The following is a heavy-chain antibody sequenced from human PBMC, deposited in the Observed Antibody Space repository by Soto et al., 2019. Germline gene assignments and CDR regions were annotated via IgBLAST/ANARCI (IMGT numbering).Heavy chain of an antibody. CDR3: AATDSSGPSAFDI. D-gene: IGHD3-22*01. V-gene: IGHV4-30-4*01. J-gene: IGHJ3*02. CDR1: GGSISSGDYY. Sequence: PSETLSLTCTVSGGSISSGDYYWSWVRQPPGKGLEWIGYIYYSGSTYYNPSLKSRVTISVGTSKNQFSLKLSSVTAADTAVYYCAATDSSGPSAFDIWGQGTMVTVSS. CDR2: IYYSGST.